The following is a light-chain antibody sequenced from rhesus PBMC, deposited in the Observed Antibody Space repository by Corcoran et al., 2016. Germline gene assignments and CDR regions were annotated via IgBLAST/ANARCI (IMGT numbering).Light chain of an antibody. Sequence: DIQMTQSPSSLYASVGDRVTITCRASQDISNDVAWYQQKPGKTTKVLIYEASTLHRGMPSRFSGSGSGTGFTLTISSLQSEDFATYYCQHYYYTPYSCGQGTKVEIK. CDR3: QHYYYTPYS. CDR1: QDISND. V-gene: IGKV1-25*01. J-gene: IGKJ2*01. CDR2: EAS.